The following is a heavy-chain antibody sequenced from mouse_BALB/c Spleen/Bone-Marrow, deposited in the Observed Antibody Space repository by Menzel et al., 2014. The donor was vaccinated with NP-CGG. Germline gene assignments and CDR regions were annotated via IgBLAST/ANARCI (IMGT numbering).Heavy chain of an antibody. Sequence: EVKLVESGGGLVKPGGSLKPSCAASGFTFSDYYMYWVRQTPKKGLEWVATISDGGSYTYYPDSVKGRFTISRDNAKNSLYLQMTSLKSEDTAMYYCARDSYYYGSSYWYFDVWGAGTTVTVSS. CDR3: ARDSYYYGSSYWYFDV. J-gene: IGHJ1*01. CDR2: ISDGGSYT. D-gene: IGHD1-1*01. V-gene: IGHV5-4*02. CDR1: GFTFSDYY.